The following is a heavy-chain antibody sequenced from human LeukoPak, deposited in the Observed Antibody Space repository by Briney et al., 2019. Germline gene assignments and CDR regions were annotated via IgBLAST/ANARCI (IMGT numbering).Heavy chain of an antibody. V-gene: IGHV4-34*01. J-gene: IGHJ6*02. CDR1: GFTFSSYW. D-gene: IGHD5-18*01. CDR2: INHSGST. Sequence: KTGGSLRLSCAASGFTFSSYWMSWIRQPPGKGLEWIGEINHSGSTNYNPSLKSRVTISVDTSKNQFSLKLSSVTAADTAVYYCARALGYSYGYFYYGMDVWGQGTTVTVSS. CDR3: ARALGYSYGYFYYGMDV.